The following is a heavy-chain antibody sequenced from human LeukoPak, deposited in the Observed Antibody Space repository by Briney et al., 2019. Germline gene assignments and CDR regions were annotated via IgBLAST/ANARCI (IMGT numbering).Heavy chain of an antibody. D-gene: IGHD2-8*01. CDR3: AKANGDYYYYYMDV. CDR1: ALTFSSYA. V-gene: IGHV3-23*01. Sequence: PGGSLRLSCAASALTFSSYAMSWVRQAPGEGLEWVSAISGSDGSTYYADSAKGRFTISRDNSKNTLYLQMNSLRAEDTAVYYCAKANGDYYYYYMDVWGKGTTVTVSS. CDR2: ISGSDGST. J-gene: IGHJ6*03.